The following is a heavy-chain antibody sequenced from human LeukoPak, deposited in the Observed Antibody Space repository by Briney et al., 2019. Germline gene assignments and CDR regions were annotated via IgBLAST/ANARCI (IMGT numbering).Heavy chain of an antibody. CDR2: IYYNGST. CDR1: GGSVSSGSYY. Sequence: PSETLSLTCTVSGGSVSSGSYYWSWIRQPPGKGLEWIGYIYYNGSTNYNPSLKSRVTISVDTSKNQFSLKLSSVTAADTAVYYCARGTVAVFDYWGQGTLVTVSS. J-gene: IGHJ4*02. V-gene: IGHV4-61*01. CDR3: ARGTVAVFDY. D-gene: IGHD4-23*01.